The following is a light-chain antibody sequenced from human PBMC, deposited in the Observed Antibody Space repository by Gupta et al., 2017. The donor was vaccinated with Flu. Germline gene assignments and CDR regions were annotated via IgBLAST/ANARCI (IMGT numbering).Light chain of an antibody. Sequence: DIVLTQTPLSLSVTPGQPASISCKSSQSLLYSDGYTYLFWYLQKSGQPPQLLIYDVSNRFSGVTDRFSGSGSGTDFTLKISRVEAEDVGVYYCIQSIQLRTFGQGTKVEIK. CDR2: DVS. J-gene: IGKJ1*01. V-gene: IGKV2D-29*01. CDR1: QSLLYSDGYTY. CDR3: IQSIQLRT.